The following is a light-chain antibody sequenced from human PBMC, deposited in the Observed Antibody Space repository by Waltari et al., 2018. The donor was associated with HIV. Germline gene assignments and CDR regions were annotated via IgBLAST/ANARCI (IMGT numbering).Light chain of an antibody. CDR3: SSYTSSSTLGYVV. J-gene: IGLJ2*01. CDR1: SSDVGGYNY. Sequence: QSALTQPASVSGSPGQSITISCTGTSSDVGGYNYVPWYPQHPGKAPRLMIYEVSNRPSGVSNRFSGSKSGNTASLTISGLQAEDEADYYCSSYTSSSTLGYVVFGGGTKLTVL. CDR2: EVS. V-gene: IGLV2-14*01.